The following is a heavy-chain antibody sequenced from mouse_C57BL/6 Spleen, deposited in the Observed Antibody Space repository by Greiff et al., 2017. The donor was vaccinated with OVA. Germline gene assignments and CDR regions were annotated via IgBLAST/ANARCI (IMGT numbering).Heavy chain of an antibody. J-gene: IGHJ3*01. V-gene: IGHV5-9*01. CDR1: GFTFSSYT. Sequence: VQLKESGGGLVKPGGSLKLSCAASGFTFSSYTMSWVRQTPEKRLEWVATISGGGGNTYYPDSVKGRFTISRDNAKNTLYLQMSSLRSEDTALYYCARRRTVVAPFADWGQGTLVTVSA. CDR2: ISGGGGNT. CDR3: ARRRTVVAPFAD. D-gene: IGHD1-1*01.